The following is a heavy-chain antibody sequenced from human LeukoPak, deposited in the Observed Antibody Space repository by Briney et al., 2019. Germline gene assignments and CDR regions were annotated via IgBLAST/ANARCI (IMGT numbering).Heavy chain of an antibody. CDR3: ARELPSYGLDY. J-gene: IGHJ4*02. CDR2: INPSGGST. CDR1: GYTFTVYY. Sequence: ASVKVSCKASGYTFTVYYMHWVRQAPGQGLEWMGIINPSGGSTSYAQKFQGRVTMTRNTSISTAYMELSSLRSEDTAVYYCARELPSYGLDYWGQGTLVTVSS. V-gene: IGHV1-46*01. D-gene: IGHD5-18*01.